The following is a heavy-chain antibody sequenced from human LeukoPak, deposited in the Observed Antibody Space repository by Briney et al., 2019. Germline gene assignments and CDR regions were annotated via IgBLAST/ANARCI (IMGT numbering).Heavy chain of an antibody. V-gene: IGHV3-23*01. CDR3: AKDRRVSGSSPSAYFDY. Sequence: GGSLRLSCAASGFTFSSYAMSWVRQALGKGLEWVSAISGSGGSTYYADSVKGRFTISRDNSKNTLYLQMNSLRAEDTAVYYCAKDRRVSGSSPSAYFDYWGQGTLVTVSS. CDR1: GFTFSSYA. CDR2: ISGSGGST. J-gene: IGHJ4*02. D-gene: IGHD1-26*01.